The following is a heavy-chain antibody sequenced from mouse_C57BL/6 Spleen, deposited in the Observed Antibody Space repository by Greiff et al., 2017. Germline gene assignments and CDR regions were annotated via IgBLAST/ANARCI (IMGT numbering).Heavy chain of an antibody. D-gene: IGHD3-2*02. CDR2: IDPSDSYT. CDR1: GYTFTSYW. J-gene: IGHJ2*01. Sequence: VQLQPPGAELVKPGASVKLSCKASGYTFTSYWMHWVQQRPGQGLEWIGVIDPSDSYTNYNQQFKGKATLTVDTSSSTPYIQLSSLTSEDSAVYYCARSAQSYYFDDWGQGTTLTVSS. CDR3: ARSAQSYYFDD. V-gene: IGHV1-59*01.